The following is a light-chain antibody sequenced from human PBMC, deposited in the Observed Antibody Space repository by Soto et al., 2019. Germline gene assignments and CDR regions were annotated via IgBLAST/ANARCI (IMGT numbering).Light chain of an antibody. CDR3: SSYTTSSTVI. CDR1: NIDIGSYNS. V-gene: IGLV2-14*03. J-gene: IGLJ2*01. Sequence: QSALTQPASVSGSPGPSITISCTGTNIDIGSYNSVSWYQQHPGKAPKLMIFDVSDRPSGVSSRFSGSKSGTTASLTISGLRTEDEADYYCSSYTTSSTVIFGAGTKLTVL. CDR2: DVS.